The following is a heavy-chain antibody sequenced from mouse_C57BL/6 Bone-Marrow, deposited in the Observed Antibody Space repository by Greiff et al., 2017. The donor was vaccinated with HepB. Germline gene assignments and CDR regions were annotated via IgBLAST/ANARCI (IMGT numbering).Heavy chain of an antibody. J-gene: IGHJ4*01. D-gene: IGHD1-1*01. Sequence: EVQLQQSGPGLAKPSQTLSLTCSVTGYSITSDYWNWIRKFPGNKLEYMGYISYSGSTYYNPSHKSRISITRDTYKNQYYLQLNPVTTEDTATYYCARITTNYAMDYWGQGTAVTVSS. CDR2: ISYSGST. V-gene: IGHV3-8*01. CDR1: GYSITSDY. CDR3: ARITTNYAMDY.